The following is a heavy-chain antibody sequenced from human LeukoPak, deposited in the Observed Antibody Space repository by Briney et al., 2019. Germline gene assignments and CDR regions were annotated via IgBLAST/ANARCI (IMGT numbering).Heavy chain of an antibody. CDR1: GYTFTGYY. D-gene: IGHD1-26*01. V-gene: IGHV1-2*02. CDR3: AREWYGGGSYQKVPDAFDI. J-gene: IGHJ3*02. CDR2: INPNSGGT. Sequence: ASVKVSCKASGYTFTGYYMHWVQQAPGQGLEWMGWINPNSGGTNYAQKFQGRVTMTRDTSISTAYMELSRLRSDDTAVYYCAREWYGGGSYQKVPDAFDIWGQGTMVTVSS.